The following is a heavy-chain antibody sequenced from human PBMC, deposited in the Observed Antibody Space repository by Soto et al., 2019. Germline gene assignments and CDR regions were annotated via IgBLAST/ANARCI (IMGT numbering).Heavy chain of an antibody. D-gene: IGHD6-6*01. V-gene: IGHV1-2*04. CDR2: INPNIGTT. Sequence: ASVKVSCKASGYTFTGYYMHWVRQAPGQGLEWMGGINPNIGTTNYAQKFQGWVTMTRDTSTSTAYMELSRLRSDDTAVYYCARESPRPEYYYYGMDVWGQGTTVTVSS. J-gene: IGHJ6*02. CDR3: ARESPRPEYYYYGMDV. CDR1: GYTFTGYY.